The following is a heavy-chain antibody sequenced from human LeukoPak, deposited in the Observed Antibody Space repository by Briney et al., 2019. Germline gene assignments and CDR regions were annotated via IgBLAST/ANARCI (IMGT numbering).Heavy chain of an antibody. CDR3: ATYSSLNRREFQY. V-gene: IGHV3-7*01. Sequence: PGGSLRLSCKASGFDFTLYWMSWVGQAPGKGLQWVANIKTDGSEKYYVDSVKGRFTISRDNAKNSLYLQMNSLRAEDTAVYYCATYSSLNRREFQYWGQGTLLTVSS. CDR2: IKTDGSEK. CDR1: GFDFTLYW. D-gene: IGHD3-22*01. J-gene: IGHJ1*01.